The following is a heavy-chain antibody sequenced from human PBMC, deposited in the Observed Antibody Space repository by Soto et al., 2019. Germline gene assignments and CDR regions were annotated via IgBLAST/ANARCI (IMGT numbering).Heavy chain of an antibody. Sequence: RASVKVSCKASGFTFSSSAVQWVRQARGQSLEWIGWIVVGSGNTNYAQKFQERVTITRDMSTSTAYMELSSLRSEDTAVYYCAPSPNYYDSSGYSPNWGQGTLVTVSS. J-gene: IGHJ4*02. CDR3: APSPNYYDSSGYSPN. CDR2: IVVGSGNT. D-gene: IGHD3-22*01. CDR1: GFTFSSSA. V-gene: IGHV1-58*01.